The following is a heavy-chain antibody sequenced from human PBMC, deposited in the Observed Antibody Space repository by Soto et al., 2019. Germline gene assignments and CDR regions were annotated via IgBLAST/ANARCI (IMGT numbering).Heavy chain of an antibody. V-gene: IGHV3-74*01. J-gene: IGHJ5*02. Sequence: GGSLRLSCAASGFIFSGQWMHWVRQAPGKGLVWVARINSDGSGTSYADSVKGRFTISRDNAKNTLYLQMNNLRVEDTAVYYCTKVDSDPWGQGTLVTVSS. CDR1: GFIFSGQW. CDR3: TKVDSDP. CDR2: INSDGSGT.